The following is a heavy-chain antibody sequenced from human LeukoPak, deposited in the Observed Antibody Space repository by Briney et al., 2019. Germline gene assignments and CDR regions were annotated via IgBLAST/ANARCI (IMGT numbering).Heavy chain of an antibody. Sequence: KASETLSLTCAVYGGSFSGYYWSWIRQPPGKGLEWIGEINHSGSTNYNPSLKSRVTISVDTSKNQFSLKLSSETAADTAVYYCARGRPYYYGSGSYYKNYYYYYGMDVWGQGTTVTVSS. V-gene: IGHV4-34*01. CDR3: ARGRPYYYGSGSYYKNYYYYYGMDV. D-gene: IGHD3-10*01. J-gene: IGHJ6*02. CDR2: INHSGST. CDR1: GGSFSGYY.